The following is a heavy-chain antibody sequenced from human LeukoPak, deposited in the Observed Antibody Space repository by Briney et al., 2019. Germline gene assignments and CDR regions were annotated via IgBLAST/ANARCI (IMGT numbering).Heavy chain of an antibody. J-gene: IGHJ5*02. D-gene: IGHD6-19*01. V-gene: IGHV4-59*08. CDR3: ARADSGWDNWFNP. CDR1: GGSISSYY. Sequence: PSETLSLTCTVSGGSISSYYWNWIRQPSGKGLEWIGYIFYSGSTNYNPSLKSRVTISVDTSKSQFSLKLTSVTAADMAVYYCARADSGWDNWFNPWGQGTLVTVSS. CDR2: IFYSGST.